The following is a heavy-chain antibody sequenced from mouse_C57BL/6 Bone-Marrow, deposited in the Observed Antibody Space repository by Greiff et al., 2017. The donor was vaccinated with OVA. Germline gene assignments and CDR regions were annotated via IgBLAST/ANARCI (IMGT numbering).Heavy chain of an antibody. J-gene: IGHJ4*01. Sequence: VQLQQSGAELVKPGASVKLSCTASGFNIKDYNMHWVKQRTEQGLEWIGRIDPEDGETKYASKFQGKATITADPSSNTAYLQLSSLTSEDTAVYYCASYDYDLYYYAMDYWGQGTSVTVSS. V-gene: IGHV14-2*01. CDR3: ASYDYDLYYYAMDY. CDR1: GFNIKDYN. D-gene: IGHD2-4*01. CDR2: IDPEDGET.